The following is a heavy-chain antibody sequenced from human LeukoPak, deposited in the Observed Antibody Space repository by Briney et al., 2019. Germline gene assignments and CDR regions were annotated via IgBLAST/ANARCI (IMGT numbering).Heavy chain of an antibody. Sequence: GESLRISCKGSGYSFTSYWISWVRQMPGKGLEWMGRIDPSDSYTNYSPSFQGHVTISADKSISTTYLQLSILKASDTAMYYCARVNYGSGSYYLVDYWGQGTLVTVSS. CDR3: ARVNYGSGSYYLVDY. D-gene: IGHD3-10*01. J-gene: IGHJ4*02. CDR1: GYSFTSYW. CDR2: IDPSDSYT. V-gene: IGHV5-10-1*01.